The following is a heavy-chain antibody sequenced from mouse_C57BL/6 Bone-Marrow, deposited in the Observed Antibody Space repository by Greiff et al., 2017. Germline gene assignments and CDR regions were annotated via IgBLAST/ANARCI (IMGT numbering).Heavy chain of an antibody. CDR3: ARRLRLRED. V-gene: IGHV1-64*01. J-gene: IGHJ2*01. CDR1: GYTFTSYW. D-gene: IGHD3-2*02. Sequence: VKLQPPGAELVKPGASVKLSCKASGYTFTSYWMHWVKQRPGQGLEWIGMIHPNSGSTNYNEKFKSTATLTVAKSSSTAYMQHSSRTSGDSAVYYCARRLRLREDWGKGTTRTVSS. CDR2: IHPNSGST.